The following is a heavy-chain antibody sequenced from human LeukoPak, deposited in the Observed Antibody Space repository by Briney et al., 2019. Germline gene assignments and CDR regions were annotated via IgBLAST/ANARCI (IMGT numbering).Heavy chain of an antibody. CDR2: ISSSGSII. CDR3: AREGIAATTGDAFDI. V-gene: IGHV3-48*03. Sequence: GGSLRLSCAASGFTFRSYEMNWVRQASGKGLEWVSYISSSGSIIDCADSVKGRFTISRDNAKKSLYMQMNSLRVEDTALYYCAREGIAATTGDAFDIWGQGTMVTVSS. D-gene: IGHD2-15*01. CDR1: GFTFRSYE. J-gene: IGHJ3*02.